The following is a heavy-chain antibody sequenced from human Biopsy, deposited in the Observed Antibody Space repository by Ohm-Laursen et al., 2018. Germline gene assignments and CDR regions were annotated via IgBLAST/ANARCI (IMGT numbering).Heavy chain of an antibody. CDR1: GGSISNNNYY. Sequence: TLSLTCTVSGGSISNNNYYWGWIRQPPGKGLEWIGSIFYRGSTHYKPSLKIRVNISVDTSKNQFSLKLTSVTAADTAVYYCARDYDTSGYYYVSWGQGTLVTVSS. J-gene: IGHJ5*02. D-gene: IGHD3-22*01. CDR3: ARDYDTSGYYYVS. CDR2: IFYRGST. V-gene: IGHV4-39*01.